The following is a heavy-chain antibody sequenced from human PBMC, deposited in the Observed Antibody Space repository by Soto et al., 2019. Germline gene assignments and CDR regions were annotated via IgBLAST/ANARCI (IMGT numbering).Heavy chain of an antibody. J-gene: IGHJ4*02. CDR3: ARGDAVTILSIDY. CDR2: IWYDGSNK. CDR1: GFTFSSYG. D-gene: IGHD6-19*01. V-gene: IGHV3-33*01. Sequence: QVQLVESGGGVVQPGRSLRLSCAASGFTFSSYGMHWVRQAPGKGLEWVAVIWYDGSNKYYADSVKGRFTISRDNSKNTLYLQMNSLRAEDTAVYYCARGDAVTILSIDYWGQGTLVTVSS.